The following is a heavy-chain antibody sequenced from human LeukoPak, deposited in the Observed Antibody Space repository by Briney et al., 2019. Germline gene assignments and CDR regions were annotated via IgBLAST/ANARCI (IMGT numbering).Heavy chain of an antibody. CDR1: GFTFSSYW. Sequence: GGSLRLSCAASGFTFSSYWMSWVRQAPGKGLEWVANIEQDGSEKNYLDSVKGRFTISRDSSKNTLYLQMNSLRAEDTAVYYCASKDPYDSRGYLLDYWGQGTLVTVSS. CDR3: ASKDPYDSRGYLLDY. V-gene: IGHV3-7*01. J-gene: IGHJ4*02. CDR2: IEQDGSEK. D-gene: IGHD3-22*01.